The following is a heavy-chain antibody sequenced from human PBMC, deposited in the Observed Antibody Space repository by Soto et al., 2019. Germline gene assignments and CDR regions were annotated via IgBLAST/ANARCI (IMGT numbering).Heavy chain of an antibody. J-gene: IGHJ5*02. CDR1: GGSISSYY. V-gene: IGHV4-59*01. CDR2: IYYSGNT. Sequence: QVQLQESGPGRVKPSETLSLTCTVSGGSISSYYWSWIRQPPGKGLEGIGYIYYSGNTKYNPSLKSRVTISVDTSKNQFSLKLSSVTAADTAVYYCAGGAFVSSWSGWFDPWGQGTLVTVSS. D-gene: IGHD6-13*01. CDR3: AGGAFVSSWSGWFDP.